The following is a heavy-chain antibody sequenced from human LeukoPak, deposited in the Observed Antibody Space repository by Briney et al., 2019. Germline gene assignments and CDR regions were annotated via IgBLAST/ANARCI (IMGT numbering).Heavy chain of an antibody. CDR1: GGTFSSYA. CDR3: ARGETRGDGSGKGGDWFDP. D-gene: IGHD3-10*01. CDR2: IIPIFGTA. V-gene: IGHV1-69*05. J-gene: IGHJ5*02. Sequence: SVKVSCKASGGTFSSYAISWVRQAPGQGLEWMGGIIPIFGTANYAQKFQGRVTITTDESTSTAYMELSSLRSEDTAVYYWARGETRGDGSGKGGDWFDPWGQGTLVTVSS.